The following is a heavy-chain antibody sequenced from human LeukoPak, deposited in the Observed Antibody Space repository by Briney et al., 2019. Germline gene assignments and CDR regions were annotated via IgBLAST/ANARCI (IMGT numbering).Heavy chain of an antibody. J-gene: IGHJ4*02. V-gene: IGHV1-69*05. CDR2: IIPIFGTA. Sequence: ASVKVSCKASGGTFSSYAISWVRQAPGQGLEWTGRIIPIFGTANYAQKFQGRVTITTDESTSTAYMELSSLRSEDTAVYYCARGSLGLYYYDSSGYVHFDYWGQGTLVTVSS. CDR3: ARGSLGLYYYDSSGYVHFDY. CDR1: GGTFSSYA. D-gene: IGHD3-22*01.